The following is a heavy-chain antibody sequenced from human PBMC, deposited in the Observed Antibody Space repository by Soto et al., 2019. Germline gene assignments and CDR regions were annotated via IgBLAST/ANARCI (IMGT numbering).Heavy chain of an antibody. Sequence: SETLSLTCAVSGYSISSGYFWAWIRQPPGKGLEWIGNVYHTGTTYYNPSLKSRVTISVDTSKNQFSLNLNFVTAADTALYYCARVPKGGFDPWCQGTLVTVSS. V-gene: IGHV4-38-2*01. CDR2: VYHTGTT. CDR1: GYSISSGYF. CDR3: ARVPKGGFDP. D-gene: IGHD3-16*01. J-gene: IGHJ5*02.